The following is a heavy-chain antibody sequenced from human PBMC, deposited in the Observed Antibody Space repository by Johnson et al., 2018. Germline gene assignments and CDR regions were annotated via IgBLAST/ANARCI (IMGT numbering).Heavy chain of an antibody. Sequence: EVQLVESGGGLVQPGGSXRLSCAASGFTFSSYWMSWVRQAPGKGLEWVGRIRNKAKSYTTEYAASAKGRFTISRDDSKNSLYLQMNSLKTEDTSVYYCSRGAGVAAYAYSYGLDVWGHGTTVTVSS. D-gene: IGHD6-19*01. CDR2: IRNKAKSYTT. CDR3: SRGAGVAAYAYSYGLDV. J-gene: IGHJ6*02. CDR1: GFTFSSYW. V-gene: IGHV3-72*01.